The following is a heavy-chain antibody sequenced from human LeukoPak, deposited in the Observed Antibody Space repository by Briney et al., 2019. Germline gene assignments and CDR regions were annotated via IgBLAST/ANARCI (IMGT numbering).Heavy chain of an antibody. CDR2: IYYSGST. CDR1: GGSISSSSYY. J-gene: IGHJ4*02. D-gene: IGHD3-22*01. CDR3: ARGTTLGVILDY. V-gene: IGHV4-39*01. Sequence: KPSETLSLTCTVSGGSISSSSYYWGWIRQPPGKGLEWIGSIYYSGSTYYNPSLKSRVTISVDTSKNQFSLKLSSVTAADTAVYYCARGTTLGVILDYWGQGTLVTVSS.